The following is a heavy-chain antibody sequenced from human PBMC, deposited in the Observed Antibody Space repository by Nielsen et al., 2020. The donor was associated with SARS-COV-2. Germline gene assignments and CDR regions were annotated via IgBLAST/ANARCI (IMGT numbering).Heavy chain of an antibody. Sequence: ASVKVSCKASGYTFTGYYMHLVRQAPGQGLEWMGIINPSGGSSTYAQKFQGRVTMTRDTSTSAVYMELSSLRSEDTAVYYCARGPIFGVVSPGYWGQGTLVTVSS. D-gene: IGHD3-3*01. CDR2: INPSGGSS. J-gene: IGHJ4*02. CDR1: GYTFTGYY. V-gene: IGHV1-46*01. CDR3: ARGPIFGVVSPGY.